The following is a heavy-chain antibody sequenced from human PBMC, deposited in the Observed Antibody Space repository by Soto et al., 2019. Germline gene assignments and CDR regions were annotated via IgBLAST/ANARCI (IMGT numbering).Heavy chain of an antibody. J-gene: IGHJ5*02. CDR3: ARRYSSSWYLAINWFDP. CDR2: IYYSGST. V-gene: IGHV4-39*07. D-gene: IGHD6-13*01. Sequence: SETLSLTCTVSGGSISSSSYYWGWIRQPPGKGLEWIGSIYYSGSTYYNPSLKSRVTISVDTSKNQFSLKLSSVTAADTAVYYCARRYSSSWYLAINWFDPWGQGTLVTVSS. CDR1: GGSISSSSYY.